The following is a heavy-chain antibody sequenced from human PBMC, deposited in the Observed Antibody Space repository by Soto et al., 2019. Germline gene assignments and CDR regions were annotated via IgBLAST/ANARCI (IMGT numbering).Heavy chain of an antibody. CDR1: GGTFSSYA. Sequence: SVKVSCKASGGTFSSYAISWVRQAPGQGLEWMGGIIPIFGTANYAQKFQGRVTITADESTSTAYMELSSLRSEDTAVYYCARDADGYNQFPPHFDYWGQGTLVTVSS. V-gene: IGHV1-69*13. J-gene: IGHJ4*02. CDR3: ARDADGYNQFPPHFDY. CDR2: IIPIFGTA. D-gene: IGHD5-12*01.